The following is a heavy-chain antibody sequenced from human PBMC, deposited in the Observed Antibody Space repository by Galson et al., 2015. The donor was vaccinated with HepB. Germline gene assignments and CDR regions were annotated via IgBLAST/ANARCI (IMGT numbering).Heavy chain of an antibody. CDR1: GGTFSSYA. CDR2: IIPILGIA. V-gene: IGHV1-69*04. J-gene: IGHJ4*02. Sequence: SVKVSCKASGGTFSSYAISWVRQAPGQGLEWMGRIIPILGIANYAQKFQGRVTITADKSTSTAYMELSSLRSGDTAVYYCARGPGCFDYWGQGTLVTVSS. CDR3: ARGPGCFDY.